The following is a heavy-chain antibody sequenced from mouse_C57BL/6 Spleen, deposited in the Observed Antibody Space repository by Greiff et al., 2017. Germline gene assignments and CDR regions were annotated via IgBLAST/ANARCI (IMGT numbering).Heavy chain of an antibody. Sequence: EVKVVESGGDLVKPGGSLKLSCAASGFTFSSYGMSWVRQTPDKRLEWVATISSGGSYTYYPDSVKGRFTISRDNAKNTLYLQMSSLKSEDTAMYYCARSRDTVVRNYFDYWGQGTTLTVSS. D-gene: IGHD1-1*01. CDR3: ARSRDTVVRNYFDY. J-gene: IGHJ2*01. CDR1: GFTFSSYG. CDR2: ISSGGSYT. V-gene: IGHV5-6*01.